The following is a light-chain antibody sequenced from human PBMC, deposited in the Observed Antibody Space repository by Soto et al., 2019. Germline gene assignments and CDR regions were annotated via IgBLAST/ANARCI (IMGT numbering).Light chain of an antibody. Sequence: QPVLTQSPSASATPGQRVTISCSGSYSNIGGNSVNWYQQLPRSAPKLLIYADSQRPSGVPDRFSGSKSGTSASLAISGLQSEDEADYYCAAWDDGMRAWVFGGGTHLTVL. CDR3: AAWDDGMRAWV. CDR2: ADS. J-gene: IGLJ3*02. CDR1: YSNIGGNS. V-gene: IGLV1-44*01.